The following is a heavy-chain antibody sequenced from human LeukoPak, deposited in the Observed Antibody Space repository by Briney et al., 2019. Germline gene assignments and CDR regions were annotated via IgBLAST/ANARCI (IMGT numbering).Heavy chain of an antibody. CDR2: ISSSSSYI. CDR1: GFTFSGYT. D-gene: IGHD1-1*01. J-gene: IGHJ4*02. CDR3: ARDGELERLDY. V-gene: IGHV3-21*01. Sequence: GGSLRLSCAASGFTFSGYTINWVRQAPGKGLEWVSSISSSSSYIYYADSVKGRFTISRDNAKNSLYLLMNSLRADDTAVYYCARDGELERLDYWGQGTLVTVSS.